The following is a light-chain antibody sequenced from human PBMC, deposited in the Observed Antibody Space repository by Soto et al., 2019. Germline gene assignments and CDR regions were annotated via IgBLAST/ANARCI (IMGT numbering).Light chain of an antibody. CDR2: LGS. CDR1: QSLLHSNGYNY. J-gene: IGKJ2*01. Sequence: DIVMTQSPLSLPVTPGEPASISCRSSQSLLHSNGYNYLDWYLQKPGQSPQLLIYLGSNRSSGVPDRFSGSGSGTGFTLKISRVEAEDVGFYYCMQALQTQYTFGQGTKLEIK. CDR3: MQALQTQYT. V-gene: IGKV2-28*01.